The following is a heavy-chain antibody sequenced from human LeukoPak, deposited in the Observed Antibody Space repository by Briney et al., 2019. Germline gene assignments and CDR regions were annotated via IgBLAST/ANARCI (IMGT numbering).Heavy chain of an antibody. J-gene: IGHJ3*02. CDR3: ARTVVVTAEHAFDI. V-gene: IGHV1-69*06. Sequence: SVKVSCKASGYTFTSYGISWVRQAPGQGLEWMGGIIPIFGTTNYAHKFQGRVTINADKSTDTAYMELSSLRSEDTAVYFCARTVVVTAEHAFDIWGQGTMVTVSS. D-gene: IGHD2-21*02. CDR2: IIPIFGTT. CDR1: GYTFTSYG.